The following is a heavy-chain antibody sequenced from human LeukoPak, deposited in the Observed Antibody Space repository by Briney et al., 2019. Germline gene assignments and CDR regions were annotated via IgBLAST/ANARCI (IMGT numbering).Heavy chain of an antibody. Sequence: PGGSLRLSCAATGFTFSSYSMNWVRQAPGKGLEWVSSISSSSSYIYYADSVKGRFTISRDNAKNSLYLQMNSLRAEDTAVYYCARDRDYGSGEVVDYWGQGTLVTVSS. J-gene: IGHJ4*02. D-gene: IGHD3-10*01. CDR1: GFTFSSYS. CDR2: ISSSSSYI. V-gene: IGHV3-21*01. CDR3: ARDRDYGSGEVVDY.